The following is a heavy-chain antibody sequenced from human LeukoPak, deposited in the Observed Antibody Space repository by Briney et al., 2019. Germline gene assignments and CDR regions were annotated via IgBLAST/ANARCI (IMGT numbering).Heavy chain of an antibody. V-gene: IGHV1-8*02. D-gene: IGHD6-13*01. Sequence: ASVKVSCKASGGTFSSYAINWVRQATGQGLEWMGWMNPNSGNTGYAQKFQGRVTMTRNTSISTAYMELSSLRSEDTAVYYCARGWEYSSSWYYYYYYYMDVWGKGTTVTISS. J-gene: IGHJ6*03. CDR1: GGTFSSYA. CDR2: MNPNSGNT. CDR3: ARGWEYSSSWYYYYYYYMDV.